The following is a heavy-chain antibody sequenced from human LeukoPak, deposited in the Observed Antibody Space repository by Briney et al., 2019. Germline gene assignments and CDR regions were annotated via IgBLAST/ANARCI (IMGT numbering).Heavy chain of an antibody. J-gene: IGHJ3*02. CDR3: ARDLGGGWYYVFDI. Sequence: SETLSLTCTVSGGSIRNYYWSWIRQPPGKELEWIGYIYYSGSTIYNPSLQSRVTISLDTSKNQFPPKLDSVTAADTAIYYCARDLGGGWYYVFDIWGQGTLVTVSS. CDR1: GGSIRNYY. D-gene: IGHD2-21*02. V-gene: IGHV4-59*12. CDR2: IYYSGST.